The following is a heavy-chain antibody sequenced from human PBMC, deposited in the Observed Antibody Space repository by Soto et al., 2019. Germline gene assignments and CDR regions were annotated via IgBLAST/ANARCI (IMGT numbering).Heavy chain of an antibody. CDR2: ISGSGGST. V-gene: IGHV3-23*01. CDR1: GFTFSSYA. J-gene: IGHJ6*02. Sequence: GGSLRLSCAASGFTFSSYAMSWVRQAPGKGLEWVSAISGSGGSTYYADSVKGRFTISIDNSKNTLYLQMNSLRAEDTAVYYCAKDEGPSPDDYDSSGSFGLDCWGQGTTVNVAS. CDR3: AKDEGPSPDDYDSSGSFGLDC. D-gene: IGHD3-22*01.